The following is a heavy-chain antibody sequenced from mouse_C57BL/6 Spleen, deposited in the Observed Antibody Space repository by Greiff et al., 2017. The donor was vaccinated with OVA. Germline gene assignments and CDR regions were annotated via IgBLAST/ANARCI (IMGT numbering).Heavy chain of an antibody. CDR3: ARGNWDDYFDY. J-gene: IGHJ2*01. V-gene: IGHV1-52*01. Sequence: QVQLQQSGAELVRPGSSVKLSCKASGYTFTSYWMHWVKQRPIQGLEWIGNIDPSDSETHYNQKFKDKATLTVDKSSSTAYMQLSSLTSEDSAVYYCARGNWDDYFDYWGQGTTLTVSS. CDR2: IDPSDSET. CDR1: GYTFTSYW. D-gene: IGHD4-1*01.